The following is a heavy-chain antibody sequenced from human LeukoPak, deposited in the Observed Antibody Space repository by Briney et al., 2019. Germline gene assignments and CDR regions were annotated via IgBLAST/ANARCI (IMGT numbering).Heavy chain of an antibody. J-gene: IGHJ3*02. D-gene: IGHD6-13*01. Sequence: SETLSLTCTVSGYSISSGYYWGWIRQPPGKGLEWIGSIYHSGSTYYNPSLKSRVTISVDTSKNQFSLKLSSVTAADTAVYYCARGELIAAAGADAFDIWGQGTMVTVSS. CDR3: ARGELIAAAGADAFDI. V-gene: IGHV4-38-2*02. CDR1: GYSISSGYY. CDR2: IYHSGST.